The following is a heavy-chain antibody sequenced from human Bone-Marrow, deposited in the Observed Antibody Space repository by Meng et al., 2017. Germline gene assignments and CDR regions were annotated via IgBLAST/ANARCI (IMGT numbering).Heavy chain of an antibody. J-gene: IGHJ4*02. D-gene: IGHD3-10*01. CDR3: AKDKRERRTELSRGVLIDY. CDR1: GFTFSSYA. V-gene: IGHV3-23*01. Sequence: GGSLRLSCAVSGFTFSSYAMSWVRQAPGKGLEWVSAISGSCGSTYYADSVKGRFTSSRDNSKNTPYLQMNSLRAEDKAVYYCAKDKRERRTELSRGVLIDYCGQ. CDR2: ISGSCGST.